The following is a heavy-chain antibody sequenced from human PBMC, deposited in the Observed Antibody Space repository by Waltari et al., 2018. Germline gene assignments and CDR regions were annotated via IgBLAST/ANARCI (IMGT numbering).Heavy chain of an antibody. D-gene: IGHD1-26*01. CDR3: ARVRWGLGAPFDP. J-gene: IGHJ5*02. V-gene: IGHV4-39*01. CDR1: GGSISSSSYY. CDR2: IYYSGST. Sequence: QLQLQESGPGLVKPSETLSLTCTVSGGSISSSSYYWGWIRQPPGKGLEWIGSIYYSGSTYYNPSRKSRVTISVDTSKNQFSLKLSSVTAADTAVYYCARVRWGLGAPFDPWGQGTLVTVSS.